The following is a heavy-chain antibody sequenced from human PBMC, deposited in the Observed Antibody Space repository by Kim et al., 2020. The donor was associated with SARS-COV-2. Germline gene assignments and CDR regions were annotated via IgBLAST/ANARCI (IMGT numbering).Heavy chain of an antibody. CDR2: ISWNSGSI. CDR1: GFTFDDYA. CDR3: AKDRGLPWQQFEY. V-gene: IGHV3-9*01. J-gene: IGHJ4*02. D-gene: IGHD6-13*01. Sequence: GGSLRLSCAASGFTFDDYAMHWVRQAPGKGLEWVSGISWNSGSIGYADSVKGRFTISRDNAKNSLYLQMNSLRAEDTALYYCAKDRGLPWQQFEYWGQGTLVTVSS.